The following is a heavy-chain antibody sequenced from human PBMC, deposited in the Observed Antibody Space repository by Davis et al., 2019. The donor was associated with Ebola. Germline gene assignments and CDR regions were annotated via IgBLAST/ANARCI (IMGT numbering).Heavy chain of an antibody. CDR1: GGSISSGALY. Sequence: MPSETLSLTCTVSGGSISSGALYWSWIRQHPGKGLEWIGYIFYGGSTYYNPSLKSRVVISVDASKNQFSLKLTSVTAADMAVYYCARAPTTTRYSSRSSWFDPWGQGTLVTVSS. CDR3: ARAPTTTRYSSRSSWFDP. CDR2: IFYGGST. J-gene: IGHJ5*02. D-gene: IGHD6-19*01. V-gene: IGHV4-31*03.